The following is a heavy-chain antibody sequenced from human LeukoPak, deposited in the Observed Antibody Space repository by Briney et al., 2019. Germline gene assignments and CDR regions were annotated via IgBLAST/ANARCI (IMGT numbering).Heavy chain of an antibody. CDR2: ISSSSSTI. V-gene: IGHV3-48*01. Sequence: GGSLRLSCAASGFTFSSYSMNWVRQAPGKGLEWVSYISSSSSTIYYADSVKGRFTISRDNAKNSLYLQMNSLRAEDTAVYYCAKAVVVAATQGYYYYYYYMDVWGKGTTVTISS. CDR1: GFTFSSYS. J-gene: IGHJ6*03. D-gene: IGHD2-15*01. CDR3: AKAVVVAATQGYYYYYYYMDV.